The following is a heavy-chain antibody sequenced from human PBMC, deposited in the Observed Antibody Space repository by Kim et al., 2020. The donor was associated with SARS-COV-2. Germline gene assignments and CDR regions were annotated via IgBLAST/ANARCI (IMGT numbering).Heavy chain of an antibody. V-gene: IGHV3-23*01. CDR2: ISGSGGST. CDR1: GFTFSSYA. J-gene: IGHJ4*02. Sequence: GGSLRLSCAASGFTFSSYAMSWVRQAPGKGLEWVSAISGSGGSTYYADSVKGRFTLSRDNSKNTPYLQMNSLRAEDTAVYYCAKVPNYYDSSGDIKGYWGQGTLVTVSS. CDR3: AKVPNYYDSSGDIKGY. D-gene: IGHD3-22*01.